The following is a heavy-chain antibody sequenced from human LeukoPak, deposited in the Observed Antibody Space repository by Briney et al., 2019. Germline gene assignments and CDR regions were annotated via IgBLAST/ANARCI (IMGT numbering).Heavy chain of an antibody. CDR3: ARGLIYYYDSSGYPYYYYYYMDV. CDR2: INHSGST. Sequence: SETLSLTCAVYGWSFSGYYWSWIRQPPGKGLEWIGEINHSGSTNYNPSLKSRVTISVDTSKNQFSLKLSSVTAADTAVYYCARGLIYYYDSSGYPYYYYYYMDVWGKGTTVTVSS. D-gene: IGHD3-22*01. V-gene: IGHV4-34*01. CDR1: GWSFSGYY. J-gene: IGHJ6*03.